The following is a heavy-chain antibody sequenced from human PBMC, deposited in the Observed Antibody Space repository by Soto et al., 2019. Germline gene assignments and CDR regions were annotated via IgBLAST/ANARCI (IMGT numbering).Heavy chain of an antibody. V-gene: IGHV4-59*08. CDR2: IYYSGST. CDR3: ALGAGEYYYRSGFLKP. Sequence: SETLSLTCTVSGSSLSSYYWSCIRQPPGKGLEWIGKIYYSGSTNYNHSLKTRFTISLDTSKNHFSLKLRTMSDQDTAEYFCALGAGEYYYRSGFLKPRGQGTLVTVCS. D-gene: IGHD3-22*01. J-gene: IGHJ5*02. CDR1: GSSLSSYY.